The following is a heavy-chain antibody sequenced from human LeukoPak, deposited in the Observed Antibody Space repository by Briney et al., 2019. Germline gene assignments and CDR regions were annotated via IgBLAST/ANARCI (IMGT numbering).Heavy chain of an antibody. D-gene: IGHD5-18*01. CDR1: GYTSTSYD. CDR3: ARDPGTDTAMAGHWFDP. CDR2: ISAYNGNT. Sequence: VASVKVSCKASGYTSTSYDINWVRQAPGQGLEWMGWISAYNGNTNYAQKLQGRVTMTTDTSTSTAYMELRSLRSDDTAVYYCARDPGTDTAMAGHWFDPWGQGTLVTVSS. V-gene: IGHV1-18*01. J-gene: IGHJ5*02.